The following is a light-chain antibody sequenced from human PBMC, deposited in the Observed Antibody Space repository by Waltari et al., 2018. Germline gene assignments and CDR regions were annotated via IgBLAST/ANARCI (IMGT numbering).Light chain of an antibody. J-gene: IGLJ2*01. CDR1: SSDVGGYNC. CDR3: SSKTSSSTVV. V-gene: IGLV2-14*03. Sequence: QSALTQPASVSGSPGQSITISCTGTSSDVGGYNCVSWYQHHPGKAPKLLVFDVSNRPSGASNRFSGSKSGNTASLTLAGLQAGDEADYYCSSKTSSSTVVFGGGTKLTVL. CDR2: DVS.